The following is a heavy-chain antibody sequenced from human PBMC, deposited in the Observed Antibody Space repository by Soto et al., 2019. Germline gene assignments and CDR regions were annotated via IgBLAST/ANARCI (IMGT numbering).Heavy chain of an antibody. CDR3: ACIFSGGYGYGFYYYGMDV. V-gene: IGHV4-34*01. J-gene: IGHJ6*02. Sequence: PSETLSLTCAVYGGSFSGYSWTWIRQPPGTGLEWIGEINHSGSTNYNPSLKSRVTISVDTSKNQFSLKLSSVTAADTAVYYCACIFSGGYGYGFYYYGMDVWGQGTTVTVSS. CDR2: INHSGST. CDR1: GGSFSGYS. D-gene: IGHD5-18*01.